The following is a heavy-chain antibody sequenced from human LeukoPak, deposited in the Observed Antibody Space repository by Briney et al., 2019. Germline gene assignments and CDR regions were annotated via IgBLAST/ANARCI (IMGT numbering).Heavy chain of an antibody. CDR3: ARVLTRQWLAPWCNWFDP. CDR2: INPNSGGT. Sequence: ASVKVSCKASGYTFTGYYMHWVRQAPGQGLEWMGWINPNSGGTNYAQKFQGRVTMTRDTSISTAYMELSRLRSDDTAVYYCARVLTRQWLAPWCNWFDPWGQGTLVTVSS. D-gene: IGHD6-19*01. J-gene: IGHJ5*02. CDR1: GYTFTGYY. V-gene: IGHV1-2*02.